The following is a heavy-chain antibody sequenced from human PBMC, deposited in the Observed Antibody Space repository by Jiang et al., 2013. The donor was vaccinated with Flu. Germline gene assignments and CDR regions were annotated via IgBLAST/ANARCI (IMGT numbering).Heavy chain of an antibody. D-gene: IGHD6-19*01. CDR2: IYTSGST. J-gene: IGHJ5*02. CDR1: VAPSAVVVTT. CDR3: ARSEWEAVAGRELNWFDP. V-gene: IGHV4-61*02. Sequence: GLVEAFTRPCPSPALSLVAPSAVVVTTGAGSGSRRKGLEWIGRIYTSGSTNYNPSLKSRVTISVDTSKNQFSLKLSSVTAADTAVYYCARSEWEAVAGRELNWFDPWGQGTLVTVSS.